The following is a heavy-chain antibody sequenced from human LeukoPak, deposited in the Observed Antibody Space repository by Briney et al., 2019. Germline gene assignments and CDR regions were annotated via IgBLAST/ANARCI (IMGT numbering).Heavy chain of an antibody. J-gene: IGHJ4*02. CDR1: GFIFGKYW. V-gene: IGHV3-7*03. CDR3: ARDQYDTWSRRGNFDS. CDR2: IKLDGSEK. D-gene: IGHD3-3*01. Sequence: GGSLRLSCIASGFIFGKYWMSWVRQAPGKGLEWVANIKLDGSEKNYVDSVKGRFTISRDNTKNSLYLQMNSLRAEDTAVFYCARDQYDTWSRRGNFDSWGQGTLVIVSS.